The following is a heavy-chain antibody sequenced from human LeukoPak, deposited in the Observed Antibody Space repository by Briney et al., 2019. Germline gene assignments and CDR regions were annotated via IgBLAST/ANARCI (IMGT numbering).Heavy chain of an antibody. D-gene: IGHD3-9*01. CDR1: GYSFTSYW. J-gene: IGHJ6*04. Sequence: GESLQISCRGSGYSFTSYWISWVRQMPGKGLEWMGRIDPSDSYTNYSPSFQGHVTISADKSISTAYLQWSSLKASDTAMYYRARHGPSRYFDTNYYGMDVWGKGTTVTVSS. CDR2: IDPSDSYT. V-gene: IGHV5-10-1*01. CDR3: ARHGPSRYFDTNYYGMDV.